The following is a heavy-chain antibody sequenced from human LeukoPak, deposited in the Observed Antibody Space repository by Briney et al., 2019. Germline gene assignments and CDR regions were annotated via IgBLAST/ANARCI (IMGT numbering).Heavy chain of an antibody. CDR3: ARPCSSGSYGFYYFDY. V-gene: IGHV3-33*01. D-gene: IGHD1-26*01. J-gene: IGHJ4*02. Sequence: PGGSLRLSCAASGFTFSSYGMHWVRQAPGKGLEWVAVIWYDGSNKYYADSVKGRFTISRDNSKNTLYLQTNSLRAEDTAVYYCARPCSSGSYGFYYFDYWGQGTLVTVSS. CDR2: IWYDGSNK. CDR1: GFTFSSYG.